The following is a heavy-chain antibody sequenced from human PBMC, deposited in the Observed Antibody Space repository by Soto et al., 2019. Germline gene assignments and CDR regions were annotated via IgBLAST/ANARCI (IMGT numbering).Heavy chain of an antibody. CDR1: GYTFTSYG. J-gene: IGHJ4*02. CDR3: ARLYCSSTSCYADY. V-gene: IGHV1-18*01. D-gene: IGHD2-2*01. CDR2: ISAYNGNT. Sequence: ASVKVSCKASGYTFTSYGISWVRQAPGQGLEWMGWISAYNGNTNYAQKLQGRVTMTTDTSTSTAYMGLRSLRSDDTAVYYCARLYCSSTSCYADYWGQGTLVTVSS.